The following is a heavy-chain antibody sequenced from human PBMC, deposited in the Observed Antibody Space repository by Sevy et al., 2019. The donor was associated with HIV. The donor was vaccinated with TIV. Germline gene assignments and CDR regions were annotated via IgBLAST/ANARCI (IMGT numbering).Heavy chain of an antibody. CDR1: GGTFSSYA. V-gene: IGHV1-69*13. J-gene: IGHJ6*02. CDR2: IIPIFGTA. Sequence: ASLKVSCKASGGTFSSYAISWVRQAPGQGLEWMGGIIPIFGTANYAQKFQGRVTITADESTSTAYMELSSLRSEDTAVYYCASGVVVGITAYYYYGMDVWGQGTTVTVSS. D-gene: IGHD3-22*01. CDR3: ASGVVVGITAYYYYGMDV.